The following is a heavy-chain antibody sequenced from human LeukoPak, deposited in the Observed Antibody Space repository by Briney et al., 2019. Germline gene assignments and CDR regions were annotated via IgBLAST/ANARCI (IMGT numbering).Heavy chain of an antibody. V-gene: IGHV3-7*04. J-gene: IGHJ4*02. CDR3: ARDNVAVPGGDY. CDR1: GFTFSSFW. Sequence: PGGSLRLSCAASGFTFSSFWMSWVRQAPGKGLEWVANIKPDGSEKNYMDSLRGRFTISRDNAKNSLYLQINSLRDADTAVYYCARDNVAVPGGDYWGQGTLVTVSS. D-gene: IGHD6-19*01. CDR2: IKPDGSEK.